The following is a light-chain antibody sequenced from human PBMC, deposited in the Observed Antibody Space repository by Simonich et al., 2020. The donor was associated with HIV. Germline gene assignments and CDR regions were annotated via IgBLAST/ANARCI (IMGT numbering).Light chain of an antibody. CDR1: SSDVWSYDL. J-gene: IGLJ3*02. Sequence: QSALTQPASVSGSPGQSIPISCTGTSSDVWSYDLVSWYQHYPGKAPKLMISEVSKRPSGVANRFSGSKSGNTASLTISGLKAEDEADYYCCSYSDSYTWLFGGGTKVTVL. V-gene: IGLV2-23*02. CDR3: CSYSDSYTWL. CDR2: EVS.